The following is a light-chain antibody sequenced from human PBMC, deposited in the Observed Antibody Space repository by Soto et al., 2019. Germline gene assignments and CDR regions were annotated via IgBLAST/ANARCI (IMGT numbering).Light chain of an antibody. J-gene: IGLJ1*01. Sequence: QSVLTQPASVSGSPGQSITISCAGTATDIGGYNYVSWYQHHPGRAPKLIIYGVTNRPSGVSNRFSGSKSGNTASLTISGLQAEDEADYYCCSFTSSSLFGTGTRSPS. V-gene: IGLV2-14*03. CDR3: CSFTSSSL. CDR2: GVT. CDR1: ATDIGGYNY.